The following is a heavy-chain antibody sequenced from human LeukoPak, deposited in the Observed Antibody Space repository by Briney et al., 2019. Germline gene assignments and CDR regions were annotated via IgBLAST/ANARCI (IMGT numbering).Heavy chain of an antibody. V-gene: IGHV1-46*01. Sequence: ASVKVSCKASGYTFTSYYMHWVRQAPGQGLEWMGIIDPSGGSTSYAQKFQGRVTVTRDMSTSTVYMELSSLRSEDTAVYYCARVGIVEARTLGYWGQGTLVTASS. D-gene: IGHD1-26*01. CDR2: IDPSGGST. J-gene: IGHJ4*02. CDR1: GYTFTSYY. CDR3: ARVGIVEARTLGY.